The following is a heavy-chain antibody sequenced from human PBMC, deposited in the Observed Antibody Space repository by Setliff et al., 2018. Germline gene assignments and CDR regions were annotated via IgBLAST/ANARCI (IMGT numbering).Heavy chain of an antibody. CDR1: GFAFNNAR. J-gene: IGHJ4*02. V-gene: IGHV3-7*01. CDR2: INHDGSEK. D-gene: IGHD2-2*01. CDR3: TRSTSGAFDY. Sequence: QPGGSLRLSCAASGFAFNNARVNWVRQAPGKGLEWVANINHDGSEKYSVDSVKGRFTISRDTAKNSLSLQMNSLRAEDTAVYYCTRSTSGAFDYWGQGALVTVS.